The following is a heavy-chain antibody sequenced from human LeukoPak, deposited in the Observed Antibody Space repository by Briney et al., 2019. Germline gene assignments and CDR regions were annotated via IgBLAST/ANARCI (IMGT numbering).Heavy chain of an antibody. D-gene: IGHD2-21*01. Sequence: ASVKVSCKASGYTFTSYYMHWVRQAPGQGLEWMGIINPSGGSTRYAQTFQGRVTMTRDTSTSTVYMELSSLRSEDTAVYYCARDPPDCIAFDIWGQGTMVTVSS. J-gene: IGHJ3*02. CDR3: ARDPPDCIAFDI. V-gene: IGHV1-46*01. CDR1: GYTFTSYY. CDR2: INPSGGST.